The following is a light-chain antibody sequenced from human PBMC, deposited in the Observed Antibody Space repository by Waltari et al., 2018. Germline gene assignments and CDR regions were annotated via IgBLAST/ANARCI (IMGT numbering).Light chain of an antibody. V-gene: IGLV3-25*03. CDR3: QSADSSGPSVV. CDR1: LLEKQY. CDR2: KDH. Sequence: SYELTQPSSMSVSPGQPARITCPGNLLEKQYGSWYRQKTGPAPILVIFKDHERPPGIPERFSGSSSGTTVTLTISGVQAEDEADYYCQSADSSGPSVVFGGGTKLT. J-gene: IGLJ2*01.